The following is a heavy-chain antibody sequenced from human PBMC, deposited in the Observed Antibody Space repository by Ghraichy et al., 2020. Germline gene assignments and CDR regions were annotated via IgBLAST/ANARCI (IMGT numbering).Heavy chain of an antibody. CDR2: ISDSGGRT. Sequence: ETLSLTCAASGFISSTYGMSWVRQAPGKGLEWVSGISDSGGRTYYSDSVKGRFTIYRDNSKNTLYLQMHSLRAEDTAVYYCTKDSGWEHYTWGQGTLVIVSS. CDR1: GFISSTYG. J-gene: IGHJ4*02. D-gene: IGHD3-3*01. V-gene: IGHV3-23*01. CDR3: TKDSGWEHYT.